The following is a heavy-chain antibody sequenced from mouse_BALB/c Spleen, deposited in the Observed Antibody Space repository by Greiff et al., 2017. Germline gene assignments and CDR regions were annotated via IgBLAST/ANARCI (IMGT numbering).Heavy chain of an antibody. D-gene: IGHD1-1*01. CDR3: AYYGSSYWFAY. J-gene: IGHJ3*01. Sequence: EVKLMESGGGLVQPGGSLRLSCATSGFTFTDYYMSWVRQPPGKALEWLGFIRNKANGYTTEYSASVKGRFTISRDNSQSILYLQMNTLRAEDSATYYCAYYGSSYWFAYWGQGTLVTVSA. CDR1: GFTFTDYY. V-gene: IGHV7-3*02. CDR2: IRNKANGYTT.